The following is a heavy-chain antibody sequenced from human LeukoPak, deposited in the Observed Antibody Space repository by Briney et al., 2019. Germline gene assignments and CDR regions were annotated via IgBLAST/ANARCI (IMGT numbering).Heavy chain of an antibody. CDR3: AREYSSSWSRDAFDI. V-gene: IGHV4-4*02. D-gene: IGHD6-13*01. J-gene: IGHJ3*02. Sequence: RTSETLSLTCAVSGGSISSSNWWSWVRQPPGKGLEWIGEIYHSGSTNYNPSLQSRVTISVDKSKNHFSLQLSSVTAADTAFYYCAREYSSSWSRDAFDIWGQGTMVTVSS. CDR1: GGSISSSNW. CDR2: IYHSGST.